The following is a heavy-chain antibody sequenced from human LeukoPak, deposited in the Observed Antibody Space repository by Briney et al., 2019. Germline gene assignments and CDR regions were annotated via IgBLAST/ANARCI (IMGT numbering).Heavy chain of an antibody. J-gene: IGHJ5*02. V-gene: IGHV5-51*01. D-gene: IGHD6-19*01. Sequence: GESLKISCKGSGYSFTSYWIAWVRQMPGKGLEWMGIIYPGDSDTRYSPSLQGQVTISADKSISTAYLQWSSLKASDTAMYYCARAGYSGWYALRSYNWFDPWGQGTLVTVSS. CDR1: GYSFTSYW. CDR3: ARAGYSGWYALRSYNWFDP. CDR2: IYPGDSDT.